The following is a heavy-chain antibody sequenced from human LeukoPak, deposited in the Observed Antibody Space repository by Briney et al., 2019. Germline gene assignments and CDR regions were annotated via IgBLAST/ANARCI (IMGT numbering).Heavy chain of an antibody. V-gene: IGHV4-4*09. J-gene: IGHJ3*02. CDR3: ARQEVAGSRNGFDI. D-gene: IGHD6-19*01. Sequence: PSETLSLTRTVSGGSINTYYWNWIRQPPGKGLEWIGYIYASGSTYSNPSLKSRVTISADTSKNQLSLKLSSVTAADTAVYYCARQEVAGSRNGFDIWGQGTMVTVSS. CDR2: IYASGST. CDR1: GGSINTYY.